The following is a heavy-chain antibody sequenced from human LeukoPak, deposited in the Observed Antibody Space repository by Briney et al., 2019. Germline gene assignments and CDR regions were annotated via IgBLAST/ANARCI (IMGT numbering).Heavy chain of an antibody. V-gene: IGHV6-1*01. D-gene: IGHD6-19*01. Sequence: SQTVSLTCAISGDSVSSNSAAWNWIRQSPSRGLEWLGRTFYRSKWYNDYAVSVKSRITINPDTSKNQFSLQLNSVTPEDTAVYYCARKLGSSSGWNYFDYWGQGTLVTVSS. CDR2: TFYRSKWYN. CDR1: GDSVSSNSAA. CDR3: ARKLGSSSGWNYFDY. J-gene: IGHJ4*02.